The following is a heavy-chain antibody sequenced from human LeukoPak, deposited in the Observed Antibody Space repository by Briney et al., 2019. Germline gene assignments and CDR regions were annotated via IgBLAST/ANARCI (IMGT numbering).Heavy chain of an antibody. Sequence: GGSLRLSCAASGFTFSSYAMSWVRQAPGRGLGWVSSISGSGGSTSYADSVKGRFTISRDNSKNTLFLQMNSLRAEDTAVYYCANENWFDPWGQGTLVTVSS. V-gene: IGHV3-23*01. CDR2: ISGSGGST. CDR3: ANENWFDP. CDR1: GFTFSSYA. J-gene: IGHJ5*02.